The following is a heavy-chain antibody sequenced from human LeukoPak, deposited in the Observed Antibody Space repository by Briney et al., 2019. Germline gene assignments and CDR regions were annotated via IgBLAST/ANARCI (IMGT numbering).Heavy chain of an antibody. V-gene: IGHV1-18*04. CDR1: GYTVTSYG. J-gene: IGHJ6*04. D-gene: IGHD4-17*01. CDR3: ARDLNTVTYLYGMDV. CDR2: ISGYNGNT. Sequence: ASVKVSCKASGYTVTSYGISWVRQAPGPGLEWMGWISGYNGNTIYEEKSQSRVTMTTDTSTSTAYMELRSLRSDDTAVYYCARDLNTVTYLYGMDVWGKGTTVTVSS.